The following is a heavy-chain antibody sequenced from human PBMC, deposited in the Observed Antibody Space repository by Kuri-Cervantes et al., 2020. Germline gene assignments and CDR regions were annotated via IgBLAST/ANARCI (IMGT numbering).Heavy chain of an antibody. D-gene: IGHD5-12*01. CDR2: INHSGST. Sequence: SQTLSLTCAVYGGSFSGYYWSRIRQPPGKGLEWIGEINHSGSTNYNPSLKSRVTISVDTSKNQFSLKLSSVTAADTAVYYCARGVSQFIVATTFYFDYWGQGTLVTVSS. J-gene: IGHJ4*02. CDR1: GGSFSGYY. CDR3: ARGVSQFIVATTFYFDY. V-gene: IGHV4-34*01.